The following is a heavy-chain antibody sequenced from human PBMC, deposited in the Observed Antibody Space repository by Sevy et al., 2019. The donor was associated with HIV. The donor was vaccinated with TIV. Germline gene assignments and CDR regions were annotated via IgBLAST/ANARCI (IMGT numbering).Heavy chain of an antibody. D-gene: IGHD6-19*01. CDR1: GFTFSNYD. Sequence: GGSLRLSCAASGFTFSNYDMHWVRQVTGKGLEWVSGIDTAGNAYYPESVKGRFTMSRENAKNSLYLQMNSLGVGDTDVYYCARAVAGTHWLDPWGQGTLVTVSS. CDR2: IDTAGNA. CDR3: ARAVAGTHWLDP. V-gene: IGHV3-13*01. J-gene: IGHJ5*02.